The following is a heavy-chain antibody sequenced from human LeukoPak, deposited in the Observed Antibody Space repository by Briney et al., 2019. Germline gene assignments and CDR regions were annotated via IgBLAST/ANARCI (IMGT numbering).Heavy chain of an antibody. D-gene: IGHD1-26*01. J-gene: IGHJ3*02. CDR3: ASRYTGTLRGAYDM. V-gene: IGHV5-51*01. CDR1: GYSFTSYW. CDR2: IYPGDSDT. Sequence: GESLKISCKGSGYSFTSYWIGWVRQMPGKGLEWMGIIYPGDSDTRYSPSFQGQVTISADKSISTAYLQWGSLRASDTAIYYCASRYTGTLRGAYDMWGRGTTVTVSS.